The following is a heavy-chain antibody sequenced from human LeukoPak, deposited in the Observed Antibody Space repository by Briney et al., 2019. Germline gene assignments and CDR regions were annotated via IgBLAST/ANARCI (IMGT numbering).Heavy chain of an antibody. CDR2: ISGSGATT. D-gene: IGHD1-7*01. J-gene: IGHJ4*02. Sequence: GGSLRLSCAASGFTFNKYGMTWVRQAPGKGLEWVSVISGSGATTYYADSVKGRFTISRDNSKNTLFLQMNTLRAEDTAVYYCARDENYSTFWGQGTLVTVSS. V-gene: IGHV3-23*01. CDR1: GFTFNKYG. CDR3: ARDENYSTF.